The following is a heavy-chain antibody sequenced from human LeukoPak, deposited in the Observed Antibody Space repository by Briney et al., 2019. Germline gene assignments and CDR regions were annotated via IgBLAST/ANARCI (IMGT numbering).Heavy chain of an antibody. Sequence: GGSLRLSCAASGFTFSSYAMSWVRQAPGKGLEWVSNISGSGGRTHYADSVKGRFTISRDNSKNTLYLRMNSLRVEDTAVYYCAKAPVTTCSGAYCYPFDYWGQGTLVTVSS. V-gene: IGHV3-23*01. CDR1: GFTFSSYA. J-gene: IGHJ4*02. CDR3: AKAPVTTCSGAYCYPFDY. D-gene: IGHD2-21*01. CDR2: ISGSGGRT.